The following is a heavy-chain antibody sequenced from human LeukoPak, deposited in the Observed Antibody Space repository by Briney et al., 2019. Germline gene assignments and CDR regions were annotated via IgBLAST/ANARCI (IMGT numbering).Heavy chain of an antibody. CDR2: ITGSGGGT. CDR1: GFTFSNYA. CDR3: AKWGDYDVLTGYYDPDY. Sequence: GGSLRLSCAASGFTFSNYAMSWVRQAPGKGLVWVSAITGSGGGTYYADSVKGRFTISRDNSKNTLYLQMNSLRAEDTAVYYCAKWGDYDVLTGYYDPDYWGQGTLVTVSS. D-gene: IGHD3-9*01. J-gene: IGHJ4*02. V-gene: IGHV3-23*01.